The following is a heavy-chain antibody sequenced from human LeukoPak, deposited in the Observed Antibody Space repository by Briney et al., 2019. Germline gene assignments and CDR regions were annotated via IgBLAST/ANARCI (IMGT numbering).Heavy chain of an antibody. CDR1: GGSISSGSYY. CDR2: IYTSGST. V-gene: IGHV4-61*02. D-gene: IGHD3-10*01. Sequence: SQTLSLTCTVSGGSISSGSYYWSWIRQPAGKGLEWIGRIYTSGSTNYNPSLKSRVTISVDTSKNQFSLKLSSVTAADTAVYYCAREGSMVRGVYPDWGQGTLVTVSS. J-gene: IGHJ4*02. CDR3: AREGSMVRGVYPD.